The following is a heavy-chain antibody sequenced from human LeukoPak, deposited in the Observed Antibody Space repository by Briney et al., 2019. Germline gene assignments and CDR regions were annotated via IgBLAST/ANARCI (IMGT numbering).Heavy chain of an antibody. J-gene: IGHJ5*02. CDR1: GFTVNSNY. V-gene: IGHV3-53*05. CDR2: IYSGGST. Sequence: GGSLRLSCAASGFTVNSNYMSWVRQAPGKGLEWVSVIYSGGSTYYADSVKGRFTISRDNSKNTLYLQMNSLRAEDTAVYYCARVTGYSGSYRGDNWFDPWGQGTLVTVS. D-gene: IGHD1-26*01. CDR3: ARVTGYSGSYRGDNWFDP.